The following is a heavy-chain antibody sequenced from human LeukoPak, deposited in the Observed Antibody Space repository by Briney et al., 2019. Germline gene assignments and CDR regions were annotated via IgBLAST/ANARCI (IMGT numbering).Heavy chain of an antibody. Sequence: GGSLRLSCAASGFTFSSYGMHWVRQAPGKGLEWVAVISYDESNKYYADSVKGRFTISRDNSKNTLYLQMNSLRAEDTAVYYCAKGLGYCSGGSCSTWGQGTLVTVSS. V-gene: IGHV3-30*18. CDR1: GFTFSSYG. D-gene: IGHD2-15*01. CDR2: ISYDESNK. CDR3: AKGLGYCSGGSCST. J-gene: IGHJ5*02.